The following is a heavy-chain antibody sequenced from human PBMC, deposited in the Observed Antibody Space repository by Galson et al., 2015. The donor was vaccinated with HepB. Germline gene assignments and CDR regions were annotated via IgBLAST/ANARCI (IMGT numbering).Heavy chain of an antibody. CDR1: GFTLSSFG. V-gene: IGHV3-23*01. Sequence: SLRLSCAASGFTLSSFGMSWVRQAPGKGLEWVSSIGGSGGNAYYADSVKGRFTISRDSSNNTLFLQMSSLRAEDTAIYYCAKVGLGDWGQGTLVPVSS. J-gene: IGHJ4*02. CDR2: IGGSGGNA. CDR3: AKVGLGD.